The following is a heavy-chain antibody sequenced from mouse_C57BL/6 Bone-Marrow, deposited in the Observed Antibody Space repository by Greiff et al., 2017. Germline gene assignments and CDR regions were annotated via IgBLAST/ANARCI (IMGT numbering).Heavy chain of an antibody. Sequence: VQLQQSGAELVKPGASVKMSCKASGYTFTTYPIEWMKQNHGKSLEWIGNFHPYNDDTKYNQKFKGKATLTVEKSSSTVYLELSRLTSDDSAVSDCARREDCSGYWFAYWGQGTLVTVSA. V-gene: IGHV1-47*01. D-gene: IGHD3-2*02. CDR3: ARREDCSGYWFAY. J-gene: IGHJ3*01. CDR2: FHPYNDDT. CDR1: GYTFTTYP.